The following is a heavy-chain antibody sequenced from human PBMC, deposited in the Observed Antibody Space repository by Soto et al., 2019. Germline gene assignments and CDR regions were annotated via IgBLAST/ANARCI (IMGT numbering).Heavy chain of an antibody. J-gene: IGHJ3*02. D-gene: IGHD3-10*01. CDR3: ARELRDEFGHPVGFDI. CDR2: VYYSGST. V-gene: IGHV4-30-4*01. Sequence: QVRLQESGPRLVKPSQTLTLTCTVSGDSINSGDHYWNWIRQPPGKGLEWIGYVYYSGSTYYNSSLRSRLSISLDTSKTQFSLSLGSVTAADTAMYYCARELRDEFGHPVGFDIWGHGTPVTVSS. CDR1: GDSINSGDHY.